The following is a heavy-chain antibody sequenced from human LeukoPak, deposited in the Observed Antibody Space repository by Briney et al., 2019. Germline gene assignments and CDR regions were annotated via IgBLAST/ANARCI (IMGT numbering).Heavy chain of an antibody. V-gene: IGHV3-30*18. Sequence: GGSPRLSCAASGFTFSSYGMHWVRQAPGKGLEWVAVISYDGSNKYYADSVKGRFTISRDNSKNTLYLQMNSLRAEDTAVYYCAKGSIAVADVDYFDYWGQGTLVTVSS. CDR3: AKGSIAVADVDYFDY. J-gene: IGHJ4*02. CDR1: GFTFSSYG. D-gene: IGHD6-19*01. CDR2: ISYDGSNK.